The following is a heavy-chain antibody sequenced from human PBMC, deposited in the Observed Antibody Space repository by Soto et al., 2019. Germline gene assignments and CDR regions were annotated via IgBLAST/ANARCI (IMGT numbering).Heavy chain of an antibody. J-gene: IGHJ4*02. Sequence: ASVKVSCKASGYTFFNYGITWVRQAPGQGLEWMGWISAYNGNRNYAQKFQGRVTMTTDTSTSTAYMELRTLRSDDTAVYYCARPPIAATGSLDYWGQGTLVTVSS. CDR3: ARPPIAATGSLDY. CDR1: GYTFFNYG. D-gene: IGHD6-6*01. V-gene: IGHV1-18*01. CDR2: ISAYNGNR.